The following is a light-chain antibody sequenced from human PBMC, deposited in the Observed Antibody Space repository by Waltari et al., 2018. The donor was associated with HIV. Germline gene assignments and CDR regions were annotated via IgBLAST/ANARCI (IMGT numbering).Light chain of an antibody. CDR1: GNDVGGYNY. CDR2: DVT. CDR3: SSYAGSAVV. V-gene: IGLV2-8*01. Sequence: QSALTQPPSASGSPGQSVTISCTGTGNDVGGYNYVSWYQLHPGKAPKLLIYDVTKRPPGVPDRFSGSKSGNTASLTVSGLQGDDEADYYCSSYAGSAVVFGGGTKLTVL. J-gene: IGLJ2*01.